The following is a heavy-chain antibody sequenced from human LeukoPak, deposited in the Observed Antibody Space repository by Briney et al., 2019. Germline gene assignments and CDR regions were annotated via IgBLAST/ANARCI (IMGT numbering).Heavy chain of an antibody. CDR3: ARDPHMTTVDGFDY. CDR2: IIPIFGTA. Sequence: GSSVKVSCKASGGTFSSYAISWVRQAPGQGLEWMGGIIPIFGTANYAQKFQGRVTITADESTSTAYMELSSLRSEDTAVYYCARDPHMTTVDGFDYWGQGTLVTVSS. D-gene: IGHD4-23*01. J-gene: IGHJ4*02. V-gene: IGHV1-69*01. CDR1: GGTFSSYA.